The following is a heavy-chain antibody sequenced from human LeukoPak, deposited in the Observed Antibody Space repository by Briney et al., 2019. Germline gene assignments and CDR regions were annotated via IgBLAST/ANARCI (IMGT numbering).Heavy chain of an antibody. J-gene: IGHJ4*02. V-gene: IGHV4-39*01. CDR1: GGSIRRSNFY. Sequence: SETLSLTCTVSGGSIRRSNFYWGWIRQPPGKGLEWIGSMYHTGGAYYNPSLQSRVAISVDTSNSQFSLEVRSVIAADTAVYYCVRHATVMSGGNFDNWGQGTLVTVSS. CDR3: VRHATVMSGGNFDN. D-gene: IGHD3-10*02. CDR2: MYHTGGA.